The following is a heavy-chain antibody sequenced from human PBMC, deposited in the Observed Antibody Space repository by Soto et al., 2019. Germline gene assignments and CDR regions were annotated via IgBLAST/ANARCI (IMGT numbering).Heavy chain of an antibody. V-gene: IGHV5-51*01. J-gene: IGHJ4*02. CDR1: GYNFAGYW. CDR2: IYPSDSDT. Sequence: GESLKISCKGSGYNFAGYWIAWVRQMPGKGLELMGIIYPSDSDTRYRPSFQGQVTISADKSISSAYLQWSSLRASDTAMYYCARGGVSTRTFDYWGQGTPVTAPQ. CDR3: ARGGVSTRTFDY. D-gene: IGHD3-3*01.